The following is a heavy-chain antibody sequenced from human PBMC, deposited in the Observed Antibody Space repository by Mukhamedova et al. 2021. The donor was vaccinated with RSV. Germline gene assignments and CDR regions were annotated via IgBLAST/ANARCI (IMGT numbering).Heavy chain of an antibody. J-gene: IGHJ4*01. CDR3: AKEIVFD. V-gene: IGHV3-23*01. CDR1: GFTFKTYA. D-gene: IGHD2-15*01. Sequence: LSCVASGFTFKTYAMSWVRQAPGKGLEWVSSISGDGDVANHADSVTGRFTVSRDNSKSTLYLQMNSLRVEDPAVYYCAKEIVFD. CDR2: ISGDGDVA.